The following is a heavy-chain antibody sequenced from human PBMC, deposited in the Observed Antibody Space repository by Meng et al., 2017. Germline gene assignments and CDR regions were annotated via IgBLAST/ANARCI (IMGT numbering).Heavy chain of an antibody. CDR2: IYHSGST. D-gene: IGHD6-19*01. CDR3: ARDRGAVAGTNFDY. Sequence: GPGLVNPSGTLSPTCAVVDGSISRSNWGSWVRQPPGKGLEWIGEIYHSGSTNYNPSLKSRVTISVDKSKNQFSLKLSSVTAADTAVYYCARDRGAVAGTNFDYWGQGTLVTVSS. CDR1: DGSISRSNW. V-gene: IGHV4-4*02. J-gene: IGHJ4*02.